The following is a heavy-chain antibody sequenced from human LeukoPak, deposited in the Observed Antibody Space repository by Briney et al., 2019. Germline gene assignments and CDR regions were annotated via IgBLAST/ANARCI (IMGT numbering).Heavy chain of an antibody. V-gene: IGHV1-69*05. CDR1: GGTFSSYA. CDR3: ARDHPIVVVPAANDAFDI. CDR2: IIPIFGTA. J-gene: IGHJ3*02. Sequence: ASVKVSCKASGGTFSSYAISWVRQAPGQGLEWMGGIIPIFGTANYAQKLQGRVTMTTDTSTSTAYMELRSLRSDDTAVYYCARDHPIVVVPAANDAFDIWGQGTMVTVSS. D-gene: IGHD2-2*01.